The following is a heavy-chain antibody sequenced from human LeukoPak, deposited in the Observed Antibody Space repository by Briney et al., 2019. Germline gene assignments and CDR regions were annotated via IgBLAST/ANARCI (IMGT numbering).Heavy chain of an antibody. Sequence: GGSLRLSCAASGFTSSDYWMHWVRQAPGKGLEWVANIKQDGSEKNYVASVKGRFTISRDNAKNSLYLQMNSLRAEDTALYYCARGRWTPFDCWGQGTLVTVSS. CDR1: GFTSSDYW. D-gene: IGHD1-1*01. CDR2: IKQDGSEK. J-gene: IGHJ4*02. CDR3: ARGRWTPFDC. V-gene: IGHV3-7*01.